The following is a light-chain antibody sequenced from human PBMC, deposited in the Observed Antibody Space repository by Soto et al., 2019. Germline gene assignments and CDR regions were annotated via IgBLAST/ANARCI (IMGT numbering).Light chain of an antibody. CDR2: AVS. CDR3: QQYNTPCT. CDR1: QRIRSY. V-gene: IGKV1-39*01. J-gene: IGKJ4*02. Sequence: DIQIAQTPSSLSPSVGGRDTITCRSTQRIRSYLNWYQQPPGTAPKLLIYAVSSLESGAPSRFSGSGSGTDFTTTISRLPHDDFATYYRQQYNTPCTFGRGTKVDIK.